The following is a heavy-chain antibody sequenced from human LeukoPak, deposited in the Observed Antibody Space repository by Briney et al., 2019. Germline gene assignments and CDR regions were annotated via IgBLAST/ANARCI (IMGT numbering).Heavy chain of an antibody. J-gene: IGHJ4*02. Sequence: GESLKISCKGSGYSFTSYWIGWVRQMPGKGLEWMGIIYPGDSDTRYSPSFQGQVTISADKSISTAYLQWSSLKASDTAMYYCARSTGGQWLPTGMGYWGQGTLVTVSS. CDR3: ARSTGGQWLPTGMGY. CDR2: IYPGDSDT. CDR1: GYSFTSYW. D-gene: IGHD6-19*01. V-gene: IGHV5-51*01.